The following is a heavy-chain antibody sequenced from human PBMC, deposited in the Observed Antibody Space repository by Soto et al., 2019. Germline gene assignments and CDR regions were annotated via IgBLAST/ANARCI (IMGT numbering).Heavy chain of an antibody. Sequence: GGSLRLSCAASGFTFSDYYMSWIRQAPGEGLEWVSYISRDSTTIYYADSVKGRFTISRDNAKNSLYLQMNSLRAEDTAVYYCARDQIQLWSDHWGQGTLVTVSS. V-gene: IGHV3-11*01. D-gene: IGHD5-18*01. CDR3: ARDQIQLWSDH. J-gene: IGHJ4*02. CDR2: ISRDSTTI. CDR1: GFTFSDYY.